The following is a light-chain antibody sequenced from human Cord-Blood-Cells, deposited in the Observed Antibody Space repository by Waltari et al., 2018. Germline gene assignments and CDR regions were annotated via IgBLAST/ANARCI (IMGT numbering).Light chain of an antibody. Sequence: QSALTQPASVSGSPGQSITISCTGPSSHVGRYNLVSWYQQHPGKAPKLMIDEGSKRPSGVSNRFSGSKSGNTASLTISGLQAEDEADYYCCSYAGSSTWVFGGGTKLTVL. CDR1: SSHVGRYNL. V-gene: IGLV2-23*01. J-gene: IGLJ3*02. CDR2: EGS. CDR3: CSYAGSSTWV.